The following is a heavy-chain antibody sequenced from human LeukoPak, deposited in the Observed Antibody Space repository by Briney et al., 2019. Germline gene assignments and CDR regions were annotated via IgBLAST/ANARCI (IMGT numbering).Heavy chain of an antibody. CDR2: IYTSGST. CDR1: GGSISSYY. Sequence: PSETLSLTCTVSGGSISSYYWSWIRQPAGQGLEWIGRIYTSGSTNYNPSLKSRVTMSVDTSKNQFSLKLSSVTAADTAVYYCARDRYYYDSSGYQAAFDIWGQGTMVTVSS. CDR3: ARDRYYYDSSGYQAAFDI. D-gene: IGHD3-22*01. V-gene: IGHV4-4*07. J-gene: IGHJ3*02.